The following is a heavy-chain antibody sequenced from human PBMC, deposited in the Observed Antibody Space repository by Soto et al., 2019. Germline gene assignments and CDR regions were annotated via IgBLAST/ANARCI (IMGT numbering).Heavy chain of an antibody. CDR1: GGSISSSSYY. CDR2: IYYSGST. V-gene: IGHV4-39*01. Sequence: QLQLQESGPGLVKPSETLSLTCTVSGGSISSSSYYWGWIRQPPGKGLEWIGSIYYSGSTYYNPSLKSRVTISVDTSKNQFSLKLSSVTAADTAVYYCATKQGHLWFGDGDYWGQGTLVTVSS. CDR3: ATKQGHLWFGDGDY. J-gene: IGHJ4*02. D-gene: IGHD3-10*01.